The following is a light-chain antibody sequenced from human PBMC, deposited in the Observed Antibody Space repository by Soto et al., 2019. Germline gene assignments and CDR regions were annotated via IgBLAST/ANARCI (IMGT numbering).Light chain of an antibody. CDR2: KAS. V-gene: IGKV1-5*03. Sequence: DIQMTQSPSTLSASVGDRVTITCRASQTIANLLAWFQQKPGKAPRLLVFKASSLQGGVSSRFSGSGSGTELTLTISSLQPDDFANYYCQQYNSYPLTFGQGTKLEIK. J-gene: IGKJ2*01. CDR3: QQYNSYPLT. CDR1: QTIANL.